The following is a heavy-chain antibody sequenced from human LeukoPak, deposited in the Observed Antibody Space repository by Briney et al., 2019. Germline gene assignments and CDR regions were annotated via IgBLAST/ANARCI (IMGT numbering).Heavy chain of an antibody. V-gene: IGHV3-21*01. Sequence: PGGSLRLSCAASGFTFSSYSMNWVRQAPGKGLEWVSSISSSSSYIYYADSVKGRFTISGDNAKNPLYLQMNSLRAEDTAVYYCARDGPAVTTDQFDYWGQGTLVTVSS. D-gene: IGHD4-17*01. J-gene: IGHJ4*02. CDR2: ISSSSSYI. CDR3: ARDGPAVTTDQFDY. CDR1: GFTFSSYS.